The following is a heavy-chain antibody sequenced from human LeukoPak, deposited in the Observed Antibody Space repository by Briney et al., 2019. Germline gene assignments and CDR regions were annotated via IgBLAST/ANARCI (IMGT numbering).Heavy chain of an antibody. CDR1: GFTFSGYW. CDR2: INTDGSSI. CDR3: AAVGATGTHFDY. D-gene: IGHD1-26*01. V-gene: IGHV3-74*01. Sequence: GGSLRLSCAASGFTFSGYWMHWVRQAPGKGLVWVSRINTDGSSISYADSVKGRFTISRDNAKNTLYLQMNSLRAEDTAVYYCAAVGATGTHFDYWGQGTLVTVSS. J-gene: IGHJ4*02.